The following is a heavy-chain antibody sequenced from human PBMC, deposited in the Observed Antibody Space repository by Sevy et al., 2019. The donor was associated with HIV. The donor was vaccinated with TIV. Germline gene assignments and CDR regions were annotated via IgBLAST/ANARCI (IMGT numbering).Heavy chain of an antibody. Sequence: GGSLRLSCAASGFTFSSYGMHWVRQAPGKGLEWVAVIWYDGSNKYYADSVKGRFTISRDNSKNTLYLQMNSLRAEDTVVYYCAGMATTHDAFDIWGQGTMVTVSS. J-gene: IGHJ3*02. CDR3: AGMATTHDAFDI. CDR1: GFTFSSYG. V-gene: IGHV3-33*01. D-gene: IGHD5-12*01. CDR2: IWYDGSNK.